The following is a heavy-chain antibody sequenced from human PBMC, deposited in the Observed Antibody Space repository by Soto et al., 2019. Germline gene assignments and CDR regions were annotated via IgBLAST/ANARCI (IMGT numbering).Heavy chain of an antibody. D-gene: IGHD5-18*01. V-gene: IGHV3-53*01. Sequence: EVQLVESGGGLIPPGGSLRLSCAASGFLVNSAYMTWVRQAPGKGLEWLSMINSDGSTLYAESVKGRVTSSRDNSKNRLDLQMDSVRAEDTAMYYCARSGYSFAWGYWGQGTLVIVTS. CDR1: GFLVNSAY. J-gene: IGHJ4*02. CDR2: INSDGST. CDR3: ARSGYSFAWGY.